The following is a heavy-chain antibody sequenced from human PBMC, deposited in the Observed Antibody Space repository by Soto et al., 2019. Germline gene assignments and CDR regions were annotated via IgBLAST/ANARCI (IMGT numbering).Heavy chain of an antibody. Sequence: ASVKVSFKASGFNFTSYCIPWVGQAPGQGLEWMGIINPSGGSTSYAQKFQGRVTMTRDTTTSTVYMELSRLRSEDTAVYYCARDEANGDYGSSSLYGMDVWGQGTTVTVSS. CDR3: ARDEANGDYGSSSLYGMDV. CDR1: GFNFTSYC. V-gene: IGHV1-46*01. J-gene: IGHJ6*02. CDR2: INPSGGST. D-gene: IGHD4-17*01.